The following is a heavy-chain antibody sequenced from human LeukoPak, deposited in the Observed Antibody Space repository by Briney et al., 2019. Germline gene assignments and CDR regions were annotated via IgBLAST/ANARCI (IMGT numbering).Heavy chain of an antibody. D-gene: IGHD5-12*01. V-gene: IGHV6-1*01. CDR3: ARDGSPGGNRGYEI. J-gene: IGHJ6*02. CDR2: TYYRSKWFN. CDR1: GDSVSSNSAT. Sequence: SQTLSLTCAISGDSVSSNSATWNWIRQSPSRGLEWLGRTYYRSKWFNDYAVSVKSRISVNPDTSKNQFSLQPNSVTPEDTAVYYCARDGSPGGNRGYEIWGQGTTVTVSS.